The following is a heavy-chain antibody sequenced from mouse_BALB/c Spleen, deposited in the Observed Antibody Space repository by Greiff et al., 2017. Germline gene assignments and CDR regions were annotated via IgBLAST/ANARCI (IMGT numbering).Heavy chain of an antibody. V-gene: IGHV1-7*01. J-gene: IGHJ4*01. CDR2: INPSTGYT. Sequence: QVQLQQSGAELAKPGASVKMSCKASGYTFTSYWMHWVKQRPGQGLEWIGYINPSTGYTEYNQKFKDKATLTADKSSSTAYMQLSSLTSEDSAVYYCARSRDERDAMDYWGQGTAGTVAA. D-gene: IGHD3-3*01. CDR3: ARSRDERDAMDY. CDR1: GYTFTSYW.